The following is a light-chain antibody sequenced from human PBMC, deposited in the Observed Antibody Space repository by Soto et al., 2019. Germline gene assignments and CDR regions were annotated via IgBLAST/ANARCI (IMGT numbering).Light chain of an antibody. CDR2: GAS. Sequence: EIVLTPSQGTLSLSPGERANLSCSASQSVSNNYLSWYQQKPGQAPRLLIYGASNRATGIPDRFSGSGSGTDFTLTISRLEPEDFAVYYCQQYGSSGTFGQGTKVAIK. CDR3: QQYGSSGT. V-gene: IGKV3-20*01. CDR1: QSVSNNY. J-gene: IGKJ1*01.